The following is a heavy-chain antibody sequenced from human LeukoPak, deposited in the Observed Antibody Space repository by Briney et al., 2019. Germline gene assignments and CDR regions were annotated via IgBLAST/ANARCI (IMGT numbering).Heavy chain of an antibody. J-gene: IGHJ4*02. CDR3: ARRPPYDISGYLDY. CDR2: IRYSGST. Sequence: PSETLSLTCTVSGGSISTYYWSWIRQPPGKGLEWIGYIRYSGSTNYNPSLKSRVTISIDTSKSQFSLKLSSVTAADTAVYYCARRPPYDISGYLDYWGQGTLVTVSS. CDR1: GGSISTYY. D-gene: IGHD3-22*01. V-gene: IGHV4-59*08.